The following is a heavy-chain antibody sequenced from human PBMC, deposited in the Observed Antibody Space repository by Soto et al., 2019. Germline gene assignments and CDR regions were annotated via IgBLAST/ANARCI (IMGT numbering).Heavy chain of an antibody. CDR3: AKEAEESVNEPIPGDC. CDR2: ISGSGRMT. Sequence: EMHLLESGGDLVQPGGSLRLSCAASGFTFSNFAMTWVRQAPGKGLEWVSGISGSGRMTYYAHSVKGRFTISRDNSKNSLYLQLNSLRAEDTAVYYWAKEAEESVNEPIPGDCWGQGTVVTVSS. J-gene: IGHJ4*02. CDR1: GFTFSNFA. V-gene: IGHV3-23*01. D-gene: IGHD1-1*01.